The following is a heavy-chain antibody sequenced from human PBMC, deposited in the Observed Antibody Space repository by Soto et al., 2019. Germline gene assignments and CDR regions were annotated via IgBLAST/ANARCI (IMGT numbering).Heavy chain of an antibody. CDR3: ARDDGSGSSH. J-gene: IGHJ4*02. CDR2: ISYTGST. CDR1: GGSISSGNYY. Sequence: QVQLQESGPGLVKPSQTLTLTCNVSGGSISSGNYYWSWIRQPPGKGLEWIAYISYTGSTSYSPSLKSRVTTSVDATKNQFSLRLSSVTAADTAVYYCARDDGSGSSHWGQGTLLTVSS. V-gene: IGHV4-30-4*01. D-gene: IGHD3-10*01.